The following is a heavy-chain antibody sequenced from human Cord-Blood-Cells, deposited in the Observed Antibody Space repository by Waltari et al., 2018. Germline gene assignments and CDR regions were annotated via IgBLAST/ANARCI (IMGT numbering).Heavy chain of an antibody. CDR1: GFTVSSNY. CDR2: IDSGGST. J-gene: IGHJ4*02. D-gene: IGHD5-12*01. V-gene: IGHV3-53*01. Sequence: EVQLVESGGGLIQPGGSLRLSCAASGFTVSSNYMSWVRQAPGKGLEWVSVIDSGGSTYYADAVKGRFTISRDKSKNTLYLQMNSLRAEDTAVYYCARLRVATIVFDYWGQGTLVTVSS. CDR3: ARLRVATIVFDY.